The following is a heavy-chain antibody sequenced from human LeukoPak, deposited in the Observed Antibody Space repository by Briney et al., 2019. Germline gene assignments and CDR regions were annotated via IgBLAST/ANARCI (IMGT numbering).Heavy chain of an antibody. J-gene: IGHJ5*02. V-gene: IGHV3-7*01. D-gene: IGHD6-6*01. CDR3: ARGGGSSS. CDR1: GFSFSNFW. Sequence: GESLRLSCAASGFSFSNFWMSWVRQAPGKGLEWVANIKPDGSATNYVDSVKGRFTISRDNAKNSLDLQMNSLRAEDTAVYYCARGGGSSSWGQGTLVTVSS. CDR2: IKPDGSAT.